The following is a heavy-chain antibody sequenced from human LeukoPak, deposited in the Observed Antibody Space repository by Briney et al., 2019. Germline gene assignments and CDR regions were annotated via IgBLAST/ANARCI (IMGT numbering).Heavy chain of an antibody. CDR2: INQDGTEK. V-gene: IGHV3-7*01. J-gene: IGHJ4*02. CDR3: AKVAKYYYGPETYYFFEQ. Sequence: PGGSLRLSCAASGFTFTTYWMSWVRQAPGKGLGWAASINQDGTEKYYVDTVKGRFTISRDYAKKSLFLQMNSLRVEDTAVYFCAKVAKYYYGPETYYFFEQWGQGTPVTAAS. D-gene: IGHD3-10*01. CDR1: GFTFTTYW.